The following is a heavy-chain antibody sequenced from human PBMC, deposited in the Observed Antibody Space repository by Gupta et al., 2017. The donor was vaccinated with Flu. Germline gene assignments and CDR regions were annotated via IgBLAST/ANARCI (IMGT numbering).Heavy chain of an antibody. D-gene: IGHD3-16*01. Sequence: FTFSSYWMRWVRQAPGKGLEWVANIKQDGSEKDYVDAVKGRFTVSRDNAKNALHLQMNSLRAEDTAMYYCAGSSYNNYPEYWGQGTLVTVSS. CDR1: FTFSSYW. J-gene: IGHJ4*02. CDR2: IKQDGSEK. V-gene: IGHV3-7*01. CDR3: AGSSYNNYPEY.